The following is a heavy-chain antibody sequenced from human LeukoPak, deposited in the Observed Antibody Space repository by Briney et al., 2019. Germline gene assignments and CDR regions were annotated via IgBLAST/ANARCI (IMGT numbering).Heavy chain of an antibody. Sequence: GESLKISCKGSGYSFTSYWIGWVRQMPGKGLEWMGIIYPGDSDTRYSPSFQGQVTISADKSISTAYLQWSSLKASDTAMYSGARQLGYDSSGYALFDIWGQGTMVTVSS. D-gene: IGHD3-22*01. J-gene: IGHJ3*02. V-gene: IGHV5-51*01. CDR1: GYSFTSYW. CDR2: IYPGDSDT. CDR3: ARQLGYDSSGYALFDI.